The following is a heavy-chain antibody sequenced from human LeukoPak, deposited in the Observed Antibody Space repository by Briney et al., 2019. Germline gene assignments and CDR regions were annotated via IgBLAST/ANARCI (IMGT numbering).Heavy chain of an antibody. J-gene: IGHJ4*02. V-gene: IGHV5-51*01. Sequence: GESLKISCKGSGYSFSNNWIAWVRQLPAKGREWMGIIYPGDSDTKYSPSFQGQVTISADTSINTAFLHWTILKASDTAMYYCARAPTAVLAPLRLDSWGQGTLVTVSS. D-gene: IGHD2-2*01. CDR2: IYPGDSDT. CDR3: ARAPTAVLAPLRLDS. CDR1: GYSFSNNW.